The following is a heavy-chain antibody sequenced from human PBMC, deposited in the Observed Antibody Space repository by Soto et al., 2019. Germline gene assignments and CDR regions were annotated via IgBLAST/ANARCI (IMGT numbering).Heavy chain of an antibody. CDR2: IYYSGST. CDR3: ASLRHAFDY. V-gene: IGHV4-59*08. CDR1: GGSISSYY. J-gene: IGHJ4*02. Sequence: QVQLQESGPGLVKPSETLSLTCTVSGGSISSYYWSWIRQPPGKGLEWIGYIYYSGSTNYNPSLKSRVTISVDTSKNQFSLKLSSVTAADTAVYYCASLRHAFDYWGQGTLVTVSS.